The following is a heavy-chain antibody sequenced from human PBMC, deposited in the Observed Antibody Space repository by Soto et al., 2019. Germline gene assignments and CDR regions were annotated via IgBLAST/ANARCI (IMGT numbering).Heavy chain of an antibody. J-gene: IGHJ5*02. CDR3: VKVSSMVRGVIDNWVDP. Sequence: QVQLVQSGAEVKKPGSSVKVSCKASGGTFSSYAINWVRQAPGQGLEWMGGIIPMYGPAKYAQKFQGRVTITADESTSTAYMHLSSLRSEDTAVYYCVKVSSMVRGVIDNWVDPWGQGTLVTVSS. CDR1: GGTFSSYA. V-gene: IGHV1-69*01. CDR2: IIPMYGPA. D-gene: IGHD3-10*01.